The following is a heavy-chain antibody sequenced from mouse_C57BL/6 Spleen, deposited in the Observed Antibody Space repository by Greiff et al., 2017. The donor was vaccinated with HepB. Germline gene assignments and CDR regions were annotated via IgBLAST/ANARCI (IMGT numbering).Heavy chain of an antibody. D-gene: IGHD1-1*01. CDR3: ARSADYYGSSPAWFAY. CDR2: IYPGSGNT. V-gene: IGHV1-84*01. J-gene: IGHJ3*01. CDR1: GYTFTDYY. Sequence: SGPELVKPGASVKISCKASGYTFTDYYINWVKQRPGQGLEWIGWIYPGSGNTKYNEKFKGKATLTVDTSSSTAYMQLSSLTSEDSAVYFCARSADYYGSSPAWFAYWGQGTLVTVSA.